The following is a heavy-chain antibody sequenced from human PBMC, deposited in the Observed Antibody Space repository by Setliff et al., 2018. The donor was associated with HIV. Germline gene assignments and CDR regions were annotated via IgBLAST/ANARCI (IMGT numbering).Heavy chain of an antibody. J-gene: IGHJ4*02. V-gene: IGHV4-34*01. CDR1: GGSFSGYY. Sequence: PSETLSLTCAVYGGSFSGYYWSWIRQPPGKGLEWIGEINHSGSTNYNPSLKSRVTISVDTSKNQFSLNLYSVTAADTAIYYCAREVGARSGSVYWGQGMLVTVSS. D-gene: IGHD1-26*01. CDR2: INHSGST. CDR3: AREVGARSGSVY.